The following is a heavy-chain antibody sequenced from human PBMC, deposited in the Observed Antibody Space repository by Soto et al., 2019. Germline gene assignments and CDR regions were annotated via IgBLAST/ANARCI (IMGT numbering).Heavy chain of an antibody. J-gene: IGHJ4*02. CDR3: ARDGGSHGTSYFDS. D-gene: IGHD2-15*01. CDR1: GSTFSNYG. CDR2: IWYDGSNK. Sequence: VQLVESGGGVVQPGRSLRLSCAASGSTFSNYGMHWVHQAPGKGPEWVAVIWYDGSNKYYGESVKGRSSISRDNSKNTLYLDINSLRTEDTAVYYCARDGGSHGTSYFDSWGPGSLVIFSS. V-gene: IGHV3-33*01.